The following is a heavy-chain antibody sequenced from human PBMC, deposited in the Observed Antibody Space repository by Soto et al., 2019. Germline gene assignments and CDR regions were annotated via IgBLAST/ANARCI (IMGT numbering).Heavy chain of an antibody. J-gene: IGHJ6*02. V-gene: IGHV3-23*01. CDR1: GFTFISYA. CDR3: AKATNFGVGPDYDYYYGMDV. CDR2: VSGSGEKT. Sequence: PGGSVRLSCVVSGFTFISYAMSWVRQAPGKGLDCVSSVSGSGEKTYYADSVKGRFTISGDNSKRTLYLQMDSLRGEDTAVYYCAKATNFGVGPDYDYYYGMDVWGQGTTVTVSS. D-gene: IGHD3-3*01.